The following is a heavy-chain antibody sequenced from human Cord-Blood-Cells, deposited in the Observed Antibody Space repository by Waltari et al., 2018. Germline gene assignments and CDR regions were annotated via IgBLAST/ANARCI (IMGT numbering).Heavy chain of an antibody. CDR3: ATDRERYSYGYPYYFDY. J-gene: IGHJ4*02. Sequence: QVQLVQYGAEGKKPGASVKGSCKVSGFPPTELSMNRVRQAPGKGLEWMGGFDPEDGETIYAQKFQGRVTMTEDTSTDTAYMELSSLRSEDTAVYYCATDRERYSYGYPYYFDYWGQGTLVTVSS. D-gene: IGHD5-18*01. V-gene: IGHV1-24*01. CDR1: GFPPTELS. CDR2: FDPEDGET.